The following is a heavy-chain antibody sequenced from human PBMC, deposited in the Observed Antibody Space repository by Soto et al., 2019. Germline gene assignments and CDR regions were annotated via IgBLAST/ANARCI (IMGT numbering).Heavy chain of an antibody. D-gene: IGHD2-2*01. CDR3: ANIVVVPAALPLDV. Sequence: GGSLRLSCAASGFTFSSYAMHWVRQAPGKGLEWVAVISYDGSNKYYADSVKGRFTISRDNSKNTLYLQMNSLRAEDTAVYYCANIVVVPAALPLDVWGQGTTVTVSS. J-gene: IGHJ6*02. CDR2: ISYDGSNK. V-gene: IGHV3-30-3*01. CDR1: GFTFSSYA.